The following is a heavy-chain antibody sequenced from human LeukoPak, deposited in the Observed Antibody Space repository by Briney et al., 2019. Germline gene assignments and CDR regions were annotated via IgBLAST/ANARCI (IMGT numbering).Heavy chain of an antibody. CDR3: ARNREFSGYCSSISCYVFDY. J-gene: IGHJ4*02. D-gene: IGHD2-2*01. V-gene: IGHV4-30-2*01. CDR2: IYHSGNT. CDR1: GGSINNGGDP. Sequence: PSETLSLTCAVSGGSINNGGDPWSWIRQPPGKGLEWIGYIYHSGNTNYNPSLKSRVTMSVDRSKNQFSLKLSSVTAADTAVYYCARNREFSGYCSSISCYVFDYWGQGALVTVSA.